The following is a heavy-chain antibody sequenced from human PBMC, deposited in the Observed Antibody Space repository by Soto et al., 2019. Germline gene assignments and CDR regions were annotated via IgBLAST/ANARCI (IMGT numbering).Heavy chain of an antibody. J-gene: IGHJ4*02. V-gene: IGHV1-46*01. CDR1: GYTFTSYY. CDR2: INPSGGST. CDR3: ARGDPSIAAAGGGFDY. D-gene: IGHD6-13*01. Sequence: QVQLVQSGAEVKKPGASVQVSCKASGYTFTSYYMHWVRQAPGQGLEWMGIINPSGGSTSYAQKFQGRVTMTRDTSTSTVYMELSSLRSEDTAVYYCARGDPSIAAAGGGFDYWGQGTLVTVSS.